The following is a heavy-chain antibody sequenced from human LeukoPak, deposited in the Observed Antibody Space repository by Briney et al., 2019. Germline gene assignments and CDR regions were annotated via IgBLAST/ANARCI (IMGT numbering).Heavy chain of an antibody. V-gene: IGHV3-23*01. D-gene: IGHD3-22*01. CDR3: ARDYHDSSAGTVDV. CDR2: ISGSGAST. CDR1: GFTFSSYA. Sequence: GGSLRLSCAASGFTFSSYAMSWVRQAPGKGLEWVSDISGSGASTYYADSVKGRFTISRDNSKNTLYLQMNSLRAEDTAVYYCARDYHDSSAGTVDVWGQGTMVTVSS. J-gene: IGHJ3*01.